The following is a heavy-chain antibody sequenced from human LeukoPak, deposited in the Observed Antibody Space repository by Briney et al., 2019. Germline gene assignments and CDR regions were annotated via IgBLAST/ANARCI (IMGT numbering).Heavy chain of an antibody. CDR2: ISSSSSYI. D-gene: IGHD4-17*01. CDR1: GFTFSSYS. CDR3: ARSPARLRPNWYFDL. Sequence: GGSLRLSCAASGFTFSSYSMNWVRQAPGKGLEWVSSISSSSSYIYYADSVKGRFTISRDNAKNSLYLQMNSLRAEDTAVYYCARSPARLRPNWYFDLWGRGTLVTVSS. V-gene: IGHV3-21*01. J-gene: IGHJ2*01.